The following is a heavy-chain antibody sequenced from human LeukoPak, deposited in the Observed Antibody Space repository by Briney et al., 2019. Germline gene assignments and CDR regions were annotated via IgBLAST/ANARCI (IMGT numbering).Heavy chain of an antibody. V-gene: IGHV3-48*01. Sequence: PGGSLRLSCAASGFTFSSYEMNWVRQAPAKGLERVSYISSSSSTIYYADSVKGRFTIARDNAKNSLYVQINSLRAEDTAVYYCARDLGSRDAFDIWGKGTMVTVSS. J-gene: IGHJ3*02. CDR3: ARDLGSRDAFDI. CDR2: ISSSSSTI. CDR1: GFTFSSYE. D-gene: IGHD7-27*01.